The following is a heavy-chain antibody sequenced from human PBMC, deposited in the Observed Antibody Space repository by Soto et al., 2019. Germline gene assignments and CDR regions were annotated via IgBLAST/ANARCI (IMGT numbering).Heavy chain of an antibody. Sequence: HPGGSLRLSCAASGFTVSSNYMSWVRQAPGKGLEWVSVIYSGGSTYYADSVKGRFTISRDNSKNTLYLQMNSLRAEDTAVYYCARDVRSGSYFHYYGMDVWGQGTTVTVSS. D-gene: IGHD1-26*01. V-gene: IGHV3-66*01. CDR2: IYSGGST. CDR1: GFTVSSNY. J-gene: IGHJ6*02. CDR3: ARDVRSGSYFHYYGMDV.